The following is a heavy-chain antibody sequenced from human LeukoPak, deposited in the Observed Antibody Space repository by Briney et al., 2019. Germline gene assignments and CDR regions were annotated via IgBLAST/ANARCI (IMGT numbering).Heavy chain of an antibody. Sequence: GRTLRLSCTASGFTFSSYAMSWVRQAPGKGLEWVSAISGSGGSTYYADSVKGRFTISRDNSKNTLYLQMNSLRAEDTAVYYCAKISYYFDYWGQGTLVTVSS. V-gene: IGHV3-23*01. J-gene: IGHJ4*02. CDR3: AKISYYFDY. CDR2: ISGSGGST. CDR1: GFTFSSYA.